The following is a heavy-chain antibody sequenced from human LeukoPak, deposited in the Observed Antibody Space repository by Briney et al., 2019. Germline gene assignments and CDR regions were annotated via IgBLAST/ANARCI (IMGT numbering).Heavy chain of an antibody. V-gene: IGHV4-39*01. CDR3: ARNVLRFLEWLSDFDY. CDR2: IYYSGST. CDR1: GGSISSSSYY. J-gene: IGHJ4*02. D-gene: IGHD3-3*01. Sequence: PTETLSLTCTVSGGSISSSSYYWGWIRQPPGKGLEWIGSIYYSGSTCYNPSLKSRVTISVDTSKNQFSLKLSSVTAAFTAVYYCARNVLRFLEWLSDFDYWGQGTLVTVSS.